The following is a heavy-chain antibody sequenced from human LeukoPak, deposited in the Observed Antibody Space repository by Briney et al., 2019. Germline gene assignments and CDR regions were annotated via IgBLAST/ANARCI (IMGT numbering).Heavy chain of an antibody. CDR1: GGSISGYY. J-gene: IGHJ4*02. Sequence: SETLSLTCTVSGGSISGYYWTWIRQPPGKGLEWIGEINHSGSTNYNPSLRGRVTISVDTSKNQLSLELSSVTAADTAVYYCALIRIWFGETPLDYWGQGTLVTVSS. D-gene: IGHD3-10*01. CDR2: INHSGST. V-gene: IGHV4-34*01. CDR3: ALIRIWFGETPLDY.